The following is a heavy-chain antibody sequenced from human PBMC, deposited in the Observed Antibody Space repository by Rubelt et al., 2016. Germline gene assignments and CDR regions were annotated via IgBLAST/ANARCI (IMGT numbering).Heavy chain of an antibody. V-gene: IGHV4-59*08. CDR2: IFSTGAA. D-gene: IGHD3-3*01. J-gene: IGHJ4*02. CDR3: ARHRTSDGFYGVLDY. Sequence: GLEWIAFIFSTGAAKYSPSLASRVTISVDTSKRQVSLTLNSVTAADTAGYYCARHRTSDGFYGVLDYWGQGTLVTVSS.